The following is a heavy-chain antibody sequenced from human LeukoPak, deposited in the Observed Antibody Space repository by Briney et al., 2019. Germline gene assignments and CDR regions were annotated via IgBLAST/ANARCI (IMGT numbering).Heavy chain of an antibody. Sequence: PSETLSLTCAVYGGSFSGYYWSWIRQPPGKGLEWIGEINHSGSTNYNPSLKSRVTISVDTSKNQFSLKLSSVTAADTAVYYCARNRRYGVDVWGQGTTVTVSS. CDR2: INHSGST. CDR3: ARNRRYGVDV. CDR1: GGSFSGYY. D-gene: IGHD1/OR15-1a*01. V-gene: IGHV4-34*01. J-gene: IGHJ6*02.